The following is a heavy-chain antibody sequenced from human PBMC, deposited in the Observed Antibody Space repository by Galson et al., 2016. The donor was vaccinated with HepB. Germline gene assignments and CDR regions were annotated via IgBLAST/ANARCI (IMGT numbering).Heavy chain of an antibody. CDR3: ARDHSGWGYFDY. J-gene: IGHJ4*02. Sequence: SLRLSCAASGFTFSGYNMNWVRQAPGKGLEWVSSISSTSAYIYYADSVKGRFTISRDNAKNSLNLQMNSLRVEDTGVYYCARDHSGWGYFDYWGQGTLVTVSS. V-gene: IGHV3-21*01. CDR1: GFTFSGYN. D-gene: IGHD6-19*01. CDR2: ISSTSAYI.